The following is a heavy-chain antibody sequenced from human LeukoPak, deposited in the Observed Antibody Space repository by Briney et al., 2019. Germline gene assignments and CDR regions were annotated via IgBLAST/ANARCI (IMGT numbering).Heavy chain of an antibody. CDR2: MNPNSGNT. CDR1: GGTFSSYA. Sequence: ASVKVSCKASGGTFSSYAISWVRQATGQGLEWMGWMNPNSGNTGYAQKFQDRVTMTRNTSISTAYMELSSLRSEDTAVYYCTRGGGGLLMGCWGQGTLVTVSS. J-gene: IGHJ4*02. V-gene: IGHV1-8*02. D-gene: IGHD3-16*01. CDR3: TRGGGGLLMGC.